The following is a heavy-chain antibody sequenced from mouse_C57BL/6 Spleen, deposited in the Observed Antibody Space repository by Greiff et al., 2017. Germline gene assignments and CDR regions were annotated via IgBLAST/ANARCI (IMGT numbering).Heavy chain of an antibody. J-gene: IGHJ2*01. CDR1: GYTFTSYW. V-gene: IGHV1-61*01. D-gene: IGHD4-1*01. Sequence: QVQLQQPGAELVRPGSSVKLSCKASGYTFTSYWMDWVKQRPGQGLEWIGNIYPSDSETHYNQKFKDKATLTVDKSSSTAYMQLSSLTSEDSAVYYCARMGWGLGLDYWGQGTTLTVSS. CDR3: ARMGWGLGLDY. CDR2: IYPSDSET.